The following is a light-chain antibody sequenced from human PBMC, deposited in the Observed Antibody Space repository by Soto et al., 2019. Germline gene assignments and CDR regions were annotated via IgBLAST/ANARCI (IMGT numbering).Light chain of an antibody. CDR3: CSYAGSSTWV. CDR1: SSDVGAYNF. V-gene: IGLV2-11*01. J-gene: IGLJ3*02. Sequence: QSALTQPRSVSGSPGQSVTISCTGTSSDVGAYNFVSWYQEHPGKAPKLMTYYVSQRPSGVPDRFSGSKSGNTASLTISGLQAEDEADYYCCSYAGSSTWVFGGGTKVTVL. CDR2: YVS.